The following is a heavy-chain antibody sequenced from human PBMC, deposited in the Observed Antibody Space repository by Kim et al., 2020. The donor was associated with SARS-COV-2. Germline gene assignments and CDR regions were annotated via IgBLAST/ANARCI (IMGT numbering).Heavy chain of an antibody. J-gene: IGHJ3*02. CDR1: GFTFSSYW. V-gene: IGHV3-74*01. Sequence: GGSLRLSCAASGFTFSSYWMHWVRQAPGKGLVWVSRINSDGSSTSYADSVKGRFTISRDNAKNTLYLQMNSLRAEDTAVYYCASDSGNSGAFDIWGQGTMVTVSS. CDR3: ASDSGNSGAFDI. CDR2: INSDGSST. D-gene: IGHD2-21*02.